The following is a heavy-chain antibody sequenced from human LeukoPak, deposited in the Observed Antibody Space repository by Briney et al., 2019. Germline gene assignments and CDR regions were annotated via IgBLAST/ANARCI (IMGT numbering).Heavy chain of an antibody. CDR2: ISADGGGT. Sequence: GSLRLSCVASGLNFDDSAMHWVRQAPGEGLEWVSLISADGGGTFSADSVKGRFSISRDNSKNSLYLQMNSLRSEDTAMYYCAKESGKFDYWGQGTLVAVSS. J-gene: IGHJ4*02. CDR3: AKESGKFDY. CDR1: GLNFDDSA. V-gene: IGHV3-43*02.